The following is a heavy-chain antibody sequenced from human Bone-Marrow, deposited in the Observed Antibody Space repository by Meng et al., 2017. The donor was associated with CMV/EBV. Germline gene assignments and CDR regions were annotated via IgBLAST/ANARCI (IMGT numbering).Heavy chain of an antibody. Sequence: GESLKISCAASGFTFSSYAMSWVRQAPGKGLEWVSAISGSGGSTYYADSVKGRFTISRDNSKNTLYLQMNSLRAEDTAVYYCAKVNRWLVVPVAILDYWGQGTLVTVSS. V-gene: IGHV3-23*01. CDR3: AKVNRWLVVPVAILDY. CDR2: ISGSGGST. J-gene: IGHJ4*02. CDR1: GFTFSSYA. D-gene: IGHD2-2*02.